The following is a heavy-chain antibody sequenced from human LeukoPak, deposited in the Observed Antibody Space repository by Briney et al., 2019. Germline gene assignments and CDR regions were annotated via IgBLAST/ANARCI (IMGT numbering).Heavy chain of an antibody. CDR3: ARVGRGYCSSTSCFNWFDP. Sequence: KPGGSLRLSCAASGFTFSDYYMSWIRQAPGKGLEWVSYISSSGSTIYYADSVKGRFTISRDNAKSSLYLQMNSLRAEDTAVYYCARVGRGYCSSTSCFNWFDPWGQGTLVTVSS. J-gene: IGHJ5*02. CDR1: GFTFSDYY. D-gene: IGHD2-2*01. CDR2: ISSSGSTI. V-gene: IGHV3-11*04.